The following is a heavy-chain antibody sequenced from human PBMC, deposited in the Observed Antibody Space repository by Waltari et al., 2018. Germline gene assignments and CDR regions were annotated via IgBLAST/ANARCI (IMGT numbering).Heavy chain of an antibody. CDR1: GFPFSNYG. J-gene: IGHJ1*01. V-gene: IGHV3-30*03. D-gene: IGHD4-17*01. CDR3: ATSGSDGGF. Sequence: QVHLVQSGGGVVQPGESLRLTCATSGFPFSNYGMHWVRQGAGKGLEWVAGISYDGTKTFYTDSVKGRFTVPRDNSENTVYLQMNSLRSEDTAVYYCATSGSDGGFWGQGTLVTVS. CDR2: ISYDGTKT.